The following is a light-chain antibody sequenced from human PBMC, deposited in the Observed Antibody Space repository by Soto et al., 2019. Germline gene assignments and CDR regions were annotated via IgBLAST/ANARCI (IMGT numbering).Light chain of an antibody. CDR2: LEGSGSY. J-gene: IGLJ3*02. Sequence: QPVLTQSSSASASLGSSVKLTCTLSSGHSSYIIAWHQQQPGKAPRYLMKLEGSGSYNKGSGVPDRFSGSSSAADRYLTISNLRFEDDADYYCETWDSNTHVFGGGTKLTVL. CDR3: ETWDSNTHV. CDR1: SGHSSYI. V-gene: IGLV4-60*02.